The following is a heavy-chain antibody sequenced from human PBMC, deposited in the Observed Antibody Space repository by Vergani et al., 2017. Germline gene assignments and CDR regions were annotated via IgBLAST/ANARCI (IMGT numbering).Heavy chain of an antibody. CDR1: GGSISSYY. CDR3: ATGDYGDVGDFDY. V-gene: IGHV3-21*01. Sequence: VQLQESGPGLVKPPETLSLTCTVSGGSISSYYWSWIRQPPGKGLEWVSSISSSSSYIYYADSVKGRFTISRDNAKNSLYLQMNSLRAEDTAVYYCATGDYGDVGDFDYWGQGTLVTVSS. J-gene: IGHJ4*02. D-gene: IGHD4-17*01. CDR2: ISSSSSYI.